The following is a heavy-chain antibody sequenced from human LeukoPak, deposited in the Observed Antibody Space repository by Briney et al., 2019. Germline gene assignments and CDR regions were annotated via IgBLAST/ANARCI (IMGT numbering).Heavy chain of an antibody. J-gene: IGHJ4*02. D-gene: IGHD6-19*01. V-gene: IGHV3-15*01. CDR3: NTMGITVAGYGLDY. Sequence: GGSLRLSSAASGFTFNNAWMSWVRQAPGKGLEWVGRIKSRPNGRTADYAAPVKGRFTISRDDLRNTLYLQMNSLKTEDTAVYYCNTMGITVAGYGLDYWGQGALVTVSS. CDR1: GFTFNNAW. CDR2: IKSRPNGRTA.